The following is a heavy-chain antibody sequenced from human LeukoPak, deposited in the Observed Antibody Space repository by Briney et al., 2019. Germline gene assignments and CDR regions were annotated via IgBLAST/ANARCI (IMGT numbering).Heavy chain of an antibody. D-gene: IGHD5-12*01. V-gene: IGHV3-9*01. Sequence: SLRLSCAASGFTFDDYAMHWVRQAPGKGLEWVSGISWNSGSIGYADSVKGRFTISRDNAKNSLYLQMNSLRAEDTALYYCARGSGYGPSGFDPWGQGTLVTVSS. CDR2: ISWNSGSI. CDR1: GFTFDDYA. J-gene: IGHJ5*02. CDR3: ARGSGYGPSGFDP.